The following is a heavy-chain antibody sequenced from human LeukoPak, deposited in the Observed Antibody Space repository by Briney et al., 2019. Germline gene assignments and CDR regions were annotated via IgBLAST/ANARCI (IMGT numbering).Heavy chain of an antibody. CDR1: NDSISNYY. CDR2: LYYSGIT. D-gene: IGHD1-26*01. Sequence: SETLSLTCTVSNDSISNYYWSWIRQPPGKGLEWIGYLYYSGITNYNPSLMSRVTISGDTSKNQFSLKVRSVTAADTAVYYCARGSPYYYYGMDVWGQGTTVTVSS. J-gene: IGHJ6*02. CDR3: ARGSPYYYYGMDV. V-gene: IGHV4-59*08.